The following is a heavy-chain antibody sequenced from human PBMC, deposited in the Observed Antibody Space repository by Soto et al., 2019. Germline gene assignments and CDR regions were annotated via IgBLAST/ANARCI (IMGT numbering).Heavy chain of an antibody. CDR1: GGSFSGYY. D-gene: IGHD3-10*01. CDR3: ERMGHYYAGRY. Sequence: QVQLQQWGAGLLKPSETLSLTCAVYGGSFSGYYWSWIRQPPGKGLEWIGEINHSGSTNYNPSLKSRVTISVDTSKNQFSLKLSSVTAADTAVYYCERMGHYYAGRYWGQGTLVTVSS. CDR2: INHSGST. J-gene: IGHJ4*02. V-gene: IGHV4-34*01.